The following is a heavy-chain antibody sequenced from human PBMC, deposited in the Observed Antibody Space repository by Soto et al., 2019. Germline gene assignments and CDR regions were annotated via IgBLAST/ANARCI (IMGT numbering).Heavy chain of an antibody. J-gene: IGHJ3*02. Sequence: QVQLVESGGGVVQPGRSLRLSCAASGFTFSSYGMHWVRQAPGKGLEWVAVISYDGSNKYYADSVKGRFTISRDNSKNTLSLQMNSPRAEDTAVYYCAKGLWFGELPFDAFDIWGQGTMVTVSS. V-gene: IGHV3-30*18. CDR3: AKGLWFGELPFDAFDI. CDR1: GFTFSSYG. CDR2: ISYDGSNK. D-gene: IGHD3-10*01.